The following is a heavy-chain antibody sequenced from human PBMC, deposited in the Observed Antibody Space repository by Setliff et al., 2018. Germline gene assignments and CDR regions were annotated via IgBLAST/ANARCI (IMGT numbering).Heavy chain of an antibody. Sequence: GASVKVSCKASGYTFTSYAMHWVRQAPGQRLEWMGWINAGSGNTKYSQKFQGRVTITRDTSASTAYMELSSLRSEDTAVYYCAREFTRYYNFWSAHRYYMDVWGKGTTVTVSS. CDR1: GYTFTSYA. V-gene: IGHV1-3*01. J-gene: IGHJ6*03. D-gene: IGHD3-3*01. CDR2: INAGSGNT. CDR3: AREFTRYYNFWSAHRYYMDV.